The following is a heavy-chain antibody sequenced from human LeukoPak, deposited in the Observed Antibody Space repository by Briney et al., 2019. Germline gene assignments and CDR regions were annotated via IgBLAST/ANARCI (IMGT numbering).Heavy chain of an antibody. V-gene: IGHV1-8*01. Sequence: ASVKVSCKASGYTFTSYDINWVRQATGQGLEWMGWMNPNSGNTGYAQKFQGRVTMTRNTSISTAYMELSSLRSEDTAVYYCARVDHVAVARLFDYWGQGTLVTVSS. CDR3: ARVDHVAVARLFDY. CDR2: MNPNSGNT. D-gene: IGHD6-19*01. CDR1: GYTFTSYD. J-gene: IGHJ4*02.